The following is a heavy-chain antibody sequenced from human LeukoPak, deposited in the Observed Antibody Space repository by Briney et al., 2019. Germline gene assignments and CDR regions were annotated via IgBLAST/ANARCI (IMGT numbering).Heavy chain of an antibody. D-gene: IGHD3-16*01. CDR1: GFTFSSYS. CDR3: ARDPTYYDYVWGSSLIYGMDV. CDR2: ISSSSYI. Sequence: PGGSLRLSCAASGFTFSSYSMNWVRQAPGKGLEWVSSISSSSYIYYADSVKGRFTISRDNAKNSLYLQMNSPRAEDTAVYYCARDPTYYDYVWGSSLIYGMDVWGQGTTVTVSS. V-gene: IGHV3-21*01. J-gene: IGHJ6*02.